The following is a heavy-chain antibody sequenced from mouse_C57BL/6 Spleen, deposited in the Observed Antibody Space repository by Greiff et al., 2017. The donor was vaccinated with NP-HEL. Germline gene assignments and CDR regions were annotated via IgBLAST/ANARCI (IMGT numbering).Heavy chain of an antibody. CDR1: GYTFTSYW. CDR3: ARYGNYPDY. Sequence: VQLQQPGAELVKPGASVKLSCKASGYTFTSYWMHWVKQRPGKGLEWIGMIHPNSGRTNYNEKFQSKATLTVDKSSSTAYMQLSSLTSEDSAVYYCARYGNYPDYWGQGTTLTVSS. CDR2: IHPNSGRT. D-gene: IGHD2-1*01. J-gene: IGHJ2*01. V-gene: IGHV1-64*01.